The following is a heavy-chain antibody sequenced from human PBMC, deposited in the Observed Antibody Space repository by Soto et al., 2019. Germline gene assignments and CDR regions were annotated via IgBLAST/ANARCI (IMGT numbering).Heavy chain of an antibody. D-gene: IGHD5-18*01. CDR1: GGSISSYY. V-gene: IGHV4-59*08. CDR3: ALSDTAMVSFDY. CDR2: IYYSGST. Sequence: SETLSLTCTVSGGSISSYYWSWIRQPPGKGLEWIGYIYYSGSTNYNPSLKSRVTISVDTSKNQFSLKLNSMTAADTAVYYCALSDTAMVSFDYWGQGTLVTVSP. J-gene: IGHJ4*02.